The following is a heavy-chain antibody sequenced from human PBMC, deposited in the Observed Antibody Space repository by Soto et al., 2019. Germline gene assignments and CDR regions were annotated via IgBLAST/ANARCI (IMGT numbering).Heavy chain of an antibody. CDR2: INAGNGNT. J-gene: IGHJ4*02. CDR1: GYTFTSYA. V-gene: IGHV1-3*01. CDR3: ARDLITIFGVVITAIDY. Sequence: ASVKVSCKASGYTFTSYAMHWVRQAPGQRLEWMGWINAGNGNTKYSQKFQGRVTITRDTSASTAYMELSSLRSEDTAVYYCARDLITIFGVVITAIDYWGQGTLVTVSS. D-gene: IGHD3-3*01.